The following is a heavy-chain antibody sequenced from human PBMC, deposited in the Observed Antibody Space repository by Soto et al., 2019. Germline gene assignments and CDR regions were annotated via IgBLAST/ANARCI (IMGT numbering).Heavy chain of an antibody. J-gene: IGHJ6*02. Sequence: GASVKVSCKASGYTFTSYGISWVRQAPGQGLEWMGWISAYNGNTNYAQKLQGRVTMTTDTSTSTAYMELRSLRSDDTAVYYCARNGEGNYYDYYGMDVWGQGTTVTVSS. CDR3: ARNGEGNYYDYYGMDV. D-gene: IGHD4-17*01. CDR2: ISAYNGNT. V-gene: IGHV1-18*01. CDR1: GYTFTSYG.